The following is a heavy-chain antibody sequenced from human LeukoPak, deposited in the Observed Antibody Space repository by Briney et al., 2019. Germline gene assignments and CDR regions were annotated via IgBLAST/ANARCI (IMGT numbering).Heavy chain of an antibody. CDR1: GFSFSSYA. J-gene: IGHJ1*01. CDR2: IRSKANSYAT. D-gene: IGHD6-13*01. CDR3: TSAAGLGAYRLQH. Sequence: GGSLRLSCAASGFSFSSYAMNWVRQASGKGLEWVGRIRSKANSYATAYAASVKGRFTISRDDSKNTAYLQMNSLKTEDTAVYYCTSAAGLGAYRLQHWGQGTLVTVSS. V-gene: IGHV3-73*01.